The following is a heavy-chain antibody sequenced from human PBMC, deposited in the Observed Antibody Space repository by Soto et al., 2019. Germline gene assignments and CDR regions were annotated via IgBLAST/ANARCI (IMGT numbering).Heavy chain of an antibody. CDR1: GYTFTSYG. CDR3: ARVPYCSGGSCYSELDY. D-gene: IGHD2-15*01. J-gene: IGHJ4*02. CDR2: ISAYNGNT. V-gene: IGHV1-18*01. Sequence: ASVKVSCKASGYTFTSYGISWVRQAPGQGLEWMGWISAYNGNTNYAQKLQGRVTMTTDTSTSTAYMELRSLRSDDTAVYYCARVPYCSGGSCYSELDYWGQGTLVTVSS.